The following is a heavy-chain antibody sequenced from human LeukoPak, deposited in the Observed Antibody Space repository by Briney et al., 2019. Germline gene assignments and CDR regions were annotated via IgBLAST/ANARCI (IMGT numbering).Heavy chain of an antibody. Sequence: ASVKVSCKASGYTFTSYYMHWVRQAPGQGLEWMGIINPSGGSTSYAQKFQGRVTMTRDTSTSTVYMELSRLRSDDTAVYYCARDWTSYDISGYYLYYFGYWGQGTLVTVSS. CDR3: ARDWTSYDISGYYLYYFGY. V-gene: IGHV1-46*01. J-gene: IGHJ4*02. CDR1: GYTFTSYY. CDR2: INPSGGST. D-gene: IGHD3-22*01.